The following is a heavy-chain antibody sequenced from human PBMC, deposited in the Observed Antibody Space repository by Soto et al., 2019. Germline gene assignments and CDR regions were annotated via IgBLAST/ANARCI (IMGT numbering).Heavy chain of an antibody. Sequence: EVQLAESGGGFAQPGGSLRRSCAASGFSLSGYAMEWVRQAPGKGLEYVSGISSNGVGTYYANSVQGRFNISRDNSKNTVSLQMGSLRPEDMAVYYCARLARPDFYYMAVWGKGTTVTVSS. D-gene: IGHD6-6*01. J-gene: IGHJ6*03. CDR1: GFSLSGYA. CDR2: ISSNGVGT. CDR3: ARLARPDFYYMAV. V-gene: IGHV3-64*01.